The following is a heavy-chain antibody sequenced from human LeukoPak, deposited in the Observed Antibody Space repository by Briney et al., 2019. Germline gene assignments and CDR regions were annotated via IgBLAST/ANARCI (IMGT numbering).Heavy chain of an antibody. CDR3: ARIIAAAGIRSTGFDY. D-gene: IGHD6-13*01. CDR1: GFTFSSYE. V-gene: IGHV3-48*03. Sequence: GGSLRLSCAASGFTFSSYEMNWVRQAPGKGLEWVSYISSSGSTIYYADSVKGRFTISRDNAKNSLYLQMNSLRAEDTAVCYCARIIAAAGIRSTGFDYWGQGTLVTVSS. J-gene: IGHJ4*02. CDR2: ISSSGSTI.